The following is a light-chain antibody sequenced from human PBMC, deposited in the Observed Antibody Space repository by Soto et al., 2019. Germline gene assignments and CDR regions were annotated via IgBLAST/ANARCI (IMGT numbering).Light chain of an antibody. Sequence: QSALTQPRSVSGSPGQSVTISCTGTSSDVGGYNYVSWYLQHPGKAPKVMIYDVSKRPSGVPDRFSGSKSDNTASLTISGLQSEDEADYYCCSFAGNYIYVFGTGTKLTVL. J-gene: IGLJ1*01. CDR2: DVS. CDR3: CSFAGNYIYV. CDR1: SSDVGGYNY. V-gene: IGLV2-11*01.